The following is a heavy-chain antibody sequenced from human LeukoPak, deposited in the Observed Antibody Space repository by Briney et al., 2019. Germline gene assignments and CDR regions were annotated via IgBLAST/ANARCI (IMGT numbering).Heavy chain of an antibody. J-gene: IGHJ4*02. V-gene: IGHV3-23*01. D-gene: IGHD7-27*01. CDR3: AKDGGLWVSAHWGDS. CDR2: ITTGGPNT. CDR1: GFTFSSYT. Sequence: GSLRLSCTASGFTFSSYTMSWVRQAPGKGLKWVSTITTGGPNTYYADSVKGRFTVSRDDSKNTLYLQMNSLRAEDTAVYYCAKDGGLWVSAHWGDSWGRGTLVTVSS.